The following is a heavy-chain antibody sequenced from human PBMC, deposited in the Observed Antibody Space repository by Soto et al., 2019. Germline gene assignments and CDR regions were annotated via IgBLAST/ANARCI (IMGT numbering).Heavy chain of an antibody. CDR2: ISGSGGST. CDR3: AKPDDAGATPWGAFDI. V-gene: IGHV3-23*01. J-gene: IGHJ3*02. Sequence: GGSLRLSCAASGFTFSSYAMSWVRQAPGKGLEWVSAISGSGGSTYYADSVKGRFTISRDNSKNTLYLQMNSLRAEDTAVYYCAKPDDAGATPWGAFDIWGQGTMVTVSS. CDR1: GFTFSSYA. D-gene: IGHD1-26*01.